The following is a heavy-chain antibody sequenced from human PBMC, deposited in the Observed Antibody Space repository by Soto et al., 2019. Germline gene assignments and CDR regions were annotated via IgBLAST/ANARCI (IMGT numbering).Heavy chain of an antibody. CDR1: GYIFTAYS. D-gene: IGHD6-19*01. CDR3: AREASAVVSLDD. V-gene: IGHV1-2*02. J-gene: IGHJ4*01. CDR2: VNPNSGDT. Sequence: QVQLVHSGTEVKKPGASVKVSCKDSGYIFTAYSMHWVRQAPGQGLEWVGWVNPNSGDTIYAQKFQGRVTLTTDTSINTAYMELNGLKSDDTATYYCAREASAVVSLDDWGQGTLVVVSS.